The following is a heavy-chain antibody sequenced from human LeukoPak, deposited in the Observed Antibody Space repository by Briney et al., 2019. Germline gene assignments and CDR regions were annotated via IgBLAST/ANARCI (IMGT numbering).Heavy chain of an antibody. CDR1: GFTFSSYE. V-gene: IGHV3-48*03. D-gene: IGHD6-13*01. Sequence: GGSLRLSCAASGFTFSSYEMNWVRQAPGKGLEWVSYISSSGSTIYYADSVKGRFTISRDNAKNSLYLQMNSLRAEDTAVYYCAKWTYSSSWEFDYWGQGTLVTVSS. CDR2: ISSSGSTI. CDR3: AKWTYSSSWEFDY. J-gene: IGHJ4*02.